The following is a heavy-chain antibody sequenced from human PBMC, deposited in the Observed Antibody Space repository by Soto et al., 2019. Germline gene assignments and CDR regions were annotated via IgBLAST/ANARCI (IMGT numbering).Heavy chain of an antibody. CDR2: INSDGSST. V-gene: IGHV3-74*01. D-gene: IGHD4-17*01. Sequence: EVQLVESGGGLVQPGGSLRLSCAASGFTFSSYWMHWVRQAPGKGLVWVSRINSDGSSTSYADSVKGRFTISRDNAKNTLYLQMNSLRAEDTAVYYCASQAYGDYGIFCDYWGQGTLVIVSS. CDR1: GFTFSSYW. CDR3: ASQAYGDYGIFCDY. J-gene: IGHJ4*02.